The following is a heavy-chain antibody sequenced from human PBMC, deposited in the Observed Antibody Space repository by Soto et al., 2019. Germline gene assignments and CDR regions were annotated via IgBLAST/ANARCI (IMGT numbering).Heavy chain of an antibody. D-gene: IGHD6-13*01. CDR2: IKSKTDGGTT. V-gene: IGHV3-15*01. CDR3: TTDLWPGIAADGPYSFDY. CDR1: GFTFSNAW. Sequence: LRLSCAASGFTFSNAWMSWVRQAPGKGLEWVGRIKSKTDGGTTDYAAPVKGRFTISRDDSKNTLYLQMNSLKTEDTAVYYCTTDLWPGIAADGPYSFDYWGQGTLVTVSS. J-gene: IGHJ4*02.